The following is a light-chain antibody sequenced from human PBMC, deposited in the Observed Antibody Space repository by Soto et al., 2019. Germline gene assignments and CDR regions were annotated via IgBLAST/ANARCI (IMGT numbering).Light chain of an antibody. J-gene: IGKJ1*01. Sequence: DIQMTQSPSSLSASVEDRFIITCRASQSISNHLNWYQQKPGKAPKLLIFAASSLQSGVPSRFSGSRSGPDFTLTISSLQPEDFATYYCQQSYSSPPTFGQGTKVDNK. CDR3: QQSYSSPPT. CDR1: QSISNH. CDR2: AAS. V-gene: IGKV1-39*01.